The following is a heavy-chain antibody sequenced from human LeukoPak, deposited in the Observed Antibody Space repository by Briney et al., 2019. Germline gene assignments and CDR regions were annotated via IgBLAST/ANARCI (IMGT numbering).Heavy chain of an antibody. CDR2: IIPIFGTA. CDR3: ARGEGVVVPAAIYYYYGMDV. J-gene: IGHJ6*02. CDR1: GGTFSSYA. V-gene: IGHV1-69*13. Sequence: VASVKVSCKASGGTFSSYAISWVRQAPGQGLEWMGGIIPIFGTANYAQKFQGRVTITADESTSTAYMELSSLRSEGTAVYYCARGEGVVVPAAIYYYYGMDVWGQGTTVTVSS. D-gene: IGHD2-2*02.